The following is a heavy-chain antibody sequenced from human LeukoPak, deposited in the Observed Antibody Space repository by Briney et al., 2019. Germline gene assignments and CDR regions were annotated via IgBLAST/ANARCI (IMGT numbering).Heavy chain of an antibody. Sequence: PSETLSLTCAVSGVSFDDYYWSWVRQTPGKGLEWIGEINHSGYTNDSPSLKSRVTLSIDTSRKQFSLNLRSVAVADAGIYYCTRMTTGHDYWGQGTLVTVSS. V-gene: IGHV4-34*01. D-gene: IGHD4-17*01. CDR1: GVSFDDYY. J-gene: IGHJ4*02. CDR3: TRMTTGHDY. CDR2: INHSGYT.